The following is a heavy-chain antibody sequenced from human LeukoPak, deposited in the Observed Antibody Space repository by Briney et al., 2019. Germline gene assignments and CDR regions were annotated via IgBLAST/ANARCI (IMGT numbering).Heavy chain of an antibody. CDR3: ARYPGRRVGATSLDAFDI. J-gene: IGHJ3*02. CDR1: GGSFNSAGYY. CDR2: IYYSGST. Sequence: PSETLSLTCTVSGGSFNSAGYYWSWIRQHPGKGLEWIGYIYYSGSTNYNPSLKSRVTISVDTSKNQFSLKLSSVTAADTAVYYCARYPGRRVGATSLDAFDIWGQGTMVTVSS. V-gene: IGHV4-61*08. D-gene: IGHD1-26*01.